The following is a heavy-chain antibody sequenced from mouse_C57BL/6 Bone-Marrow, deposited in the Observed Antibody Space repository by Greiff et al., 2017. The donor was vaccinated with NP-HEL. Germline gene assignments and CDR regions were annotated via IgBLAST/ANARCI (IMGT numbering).Heavy chain of an antibody. CDR2: IYPGDGDT. CDR1: GYAFSSSW. D-gene: IGHD1-3*01. V-gene: IGHV1-82*01. J-gene: IGHJ3*01. CDR3: AGGRDYNSR. Sequence: QVQLQQSGPELVKPGASVKISCKASGYAFSSSWMNWVKQRPGKGLEWIGRIYPGDGDTNYNGKFKGKATLTADKSSSTAYMQLSSLTSEDSAVYFGAGGRDYNSRWGKGALVTVSA.